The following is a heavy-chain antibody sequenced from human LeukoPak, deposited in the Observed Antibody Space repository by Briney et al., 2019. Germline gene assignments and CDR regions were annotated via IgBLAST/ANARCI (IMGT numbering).Heavy chain of an antibody. CDR2: IYSGGST. CDR3: ARASASYGDYNYYYGMDV. Sequence: GGSLRLSCAASGFTVSSNYMSWVRQAPGKGLEWVSVIYSGGSTYYADSVKGRFTISRDNSKNTLYLQMNSLRAEDTAVYYCARASASYGDYNYYYGMDVWGQGTTVTVSS. CDR1: GFTVSSNY. J-gene: IGHJ6*02. V-gene: IGHV3-66*01. D-gene: IGHD4-17*01.